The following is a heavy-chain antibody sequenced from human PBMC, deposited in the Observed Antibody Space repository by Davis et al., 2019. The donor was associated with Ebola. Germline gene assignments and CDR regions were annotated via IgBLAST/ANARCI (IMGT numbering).Heavy chain of an antibody. V-gene: IGHV3-11*06. CDR2: ISSSTGHT. CDR3: ASHEYSSSGGAFDY. Sequence: GGSLRLSCAASGFTFSDYYMSWIRQAPGKGLEWVSYISSSTGHTNYADSVKGRFTISRDNAKNSLYLQMNSLRDEDTAVYYCASHEYSSSGGAFDYWGQGTLVTVSS. D-gene: IGHD6-6*01. J-gene: IGHJ4*02. CDR1: GFTFSDYY.